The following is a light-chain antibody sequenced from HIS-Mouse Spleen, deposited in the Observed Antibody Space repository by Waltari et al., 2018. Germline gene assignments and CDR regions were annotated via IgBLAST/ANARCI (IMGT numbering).Light chain of an antibody. J-gene: IGLJ2*01. CDR3: CSYAGSSTLV. V-gene: IGLV2-23*01. CDR1: RSDVGSYNL. Sequence: QSALTQPASVSGSPGQSIPLSCTGTRSDVGSYNLVSWYQQHPGKAPKLMIYEGSKRPSGVSNRFSGSKSGNTASLTISGLQAEDEADYYCCSYAGSSTLVFGGGTKLTVL. CDR2: EGS.